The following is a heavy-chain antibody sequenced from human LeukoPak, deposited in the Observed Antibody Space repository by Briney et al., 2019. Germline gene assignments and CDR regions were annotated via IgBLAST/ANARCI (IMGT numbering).Heavy chain of an antibody. CDR1: GFTFSSHS. V-gene: IGHV3-21*01. Sequence: GGSLRLSCAASGFTFSSHSMNWVRQAPEKGLEWVSSISSSSSYIYYADSVKGRFTISRDNAKNSLYLQMNSLRAEDTAVYYCARVGYYDSSGYPPGYYYGMDVWGQGTTVTVSS. CDR3: ARVGYYDSSGYPPGYYYGMDV. J-gene: IGHJ6*02. D-gene: IGHD3-22*01. CDR2: ISSSSSYI.